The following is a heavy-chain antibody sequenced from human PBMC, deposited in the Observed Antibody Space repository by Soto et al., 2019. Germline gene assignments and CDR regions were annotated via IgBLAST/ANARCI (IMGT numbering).Heavy chain of an antibody. Sequence: GGSLRLSCAASGFTFSSYAMSWVRQAPGKGLEWVSAISGSGGSTYYADSVKGRFTISRDNSKNTLYLQMNSLRAEDTAVYYCAKDTDCSSTSCYVNDWFDPWGQGTLVTVSS. J-gene: IGHJ5*02. CDR1: GFTFSSYA. CDR2: ISGSGGST. V-gene: IGHV3-23*01. D-gene: IGHD2-2*01. CDR3: AKDTDCSSTSCYVNDWFDP.